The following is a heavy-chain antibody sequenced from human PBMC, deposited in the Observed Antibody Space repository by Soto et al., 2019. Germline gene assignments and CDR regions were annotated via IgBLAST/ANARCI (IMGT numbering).Heavy chain of an antibody. CDR3: AKTRLTMIVVVITPLDY. CDR2: ISSTTNYL. CDR1: GFTFTMYS. D-gene: IGHD3-22*01. J-gene: IGHJ4*02. Sequence: GGSLRLSCAASGFTFTMYSMNWDRPAPGKGLEWVSSISSTTNYLYYRYSMNGRFTISRDNAKNSLYLEMNSLIAEDTAVYYCAKTRLTMIVVVITPLDYWGQGTLVTVSS. V-gene: IGHV3-21*06.